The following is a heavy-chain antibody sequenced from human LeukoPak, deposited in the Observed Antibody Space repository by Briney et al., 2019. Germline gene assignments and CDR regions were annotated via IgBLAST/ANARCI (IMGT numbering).Heavy chain of an antibody. CDR3: AKDFGIQLWLLEAFDI. V-gene: IGHV3-23*01. Sequence: GGSLRLSCAASGFTFSSYAMSWVRQAPGKGLEWVSAISGSGGSTYYADSVKGRFTISRDNSKNTLYLQMNSLRAEDTAVYYCAKDFGIQLWLLEAFDIWGQGTMVTVSS. CDR1: GFTFSSYA. D-gene: IGHD5-18*01. CDR2: ISGSGGST. J-gene: IGHJ3*02.